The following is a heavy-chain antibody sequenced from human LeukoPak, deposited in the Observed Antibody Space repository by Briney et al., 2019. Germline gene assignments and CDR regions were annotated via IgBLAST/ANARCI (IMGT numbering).Heavy chain of an antibody. V-gene: IGHV4-59*01. CDR2: MYYSGST. CDR3: ATVPKTTVRWFDP. Sequence: SETLSLTCTVSGDSISNYYWSWIRQPPGKGLEWIGYMYYSGSTNYNPSLKSRVTISVDTSKNQFSLKLSSVTAADTAVYYCATVPKTTVRWFDPWGQGTLVIVSS. D-gene: IGHD4-17*01. J-gene: IGHJ5*02. CDR1: GDSISNYY.